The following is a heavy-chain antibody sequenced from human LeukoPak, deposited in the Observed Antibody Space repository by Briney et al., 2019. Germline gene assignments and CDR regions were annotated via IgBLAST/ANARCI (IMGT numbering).Heavy chain of an antibody. J-gene: IGHJ6*02. Sequence: NPGGSLRLSCAASGFTFSDYYMSWIRQAPGKGLEWVSYISSSGSTIYYADSVKGRFTISRDNAKNSLYLQMNSLRAEDTAVYYCAREKMIAVAADYYYYGMDVWGQGTTVTVSS. V-gene: IGHV3-11*01. CDR2: ISSSGSTI. D-gene: IGHD6-19*01. CDR3: AREKMIAVAADYYYYGMDV. CDR1: GFTFSDYY.